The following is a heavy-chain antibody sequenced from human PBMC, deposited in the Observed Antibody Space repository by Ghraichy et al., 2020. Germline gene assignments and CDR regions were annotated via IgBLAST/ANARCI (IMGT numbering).Heavy chain of an antibody. V-gene: IGHV3-66*01. J-gene: IGHJ6*02. D-gene: IGHD3-3*01. Sequence: VIYSGGSTYYADSVKGRFTISRDNSKKTLYLQMNSLRADDTSVYYCVIARYYDFWIGYYSVYYYYGMYVGGLLPTVTLSS. CDR2: IYSGGST. CDR3: VIARYYDFWIGYYSVYYYYGMYV.